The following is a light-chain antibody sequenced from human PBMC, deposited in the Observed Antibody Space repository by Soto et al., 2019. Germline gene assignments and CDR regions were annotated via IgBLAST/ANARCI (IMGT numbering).Light chain of an antibody. Sequence: IQMTQSPSPLSASAGDSVTITCRASQSISSYLNWYQQKPGKAPTLLIYAASNLQSGVPSRFRGSRSGTEFTLTVSSLQPEDFATYYCLQDHDDSWTFGQGTKVDIK. CDR3: LQDHDDSWT. CDR1: QSISSY. J-gene: IGKJ1*01. CDR2: AAS. V-gene: IGKV1-6*01.